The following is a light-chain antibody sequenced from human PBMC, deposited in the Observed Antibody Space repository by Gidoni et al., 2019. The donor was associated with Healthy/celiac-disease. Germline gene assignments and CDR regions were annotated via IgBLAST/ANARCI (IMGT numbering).Light chain of an antibody. CDR1: QSVSSSY. V-gene: IGKV3-20*01. CDR3: QQYGSSPLT. CDR2: GAS. Sequence: EIVLTQSPGTRSLSPGERATLSCRARQSVSSSYLAWYQQKPGQAPRLLIYGASSRATGIPDRFSGSVSGTDFTLTISRLEPEDFAVYYCQQYGSSPLTFGQGTKVEIK. J-gene: IGKJ1*01.